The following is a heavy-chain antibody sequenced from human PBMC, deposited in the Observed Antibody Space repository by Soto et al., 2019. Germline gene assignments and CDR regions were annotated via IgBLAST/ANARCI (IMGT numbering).Heavy chain of an antibody. CDR2: IYYSGST. CDR3: ARLRYYYDSSGYYWPSFDY. CDR1: GGSISSYY. D-gene: IGHD3-22*01. J-gene: IGHJ4*02. Sequence: SETLSLTCTVSGGSISSYYWSWIRQPPGKGLEWIGYIYYSGSTNYNPSLKSRVTISVDTSKNQFSLKLSSVTAADTAVYYCARLRYYYDSSGYYWPSFDYWGQGTLVTVSS. V-gene: IGHV4-59*01.